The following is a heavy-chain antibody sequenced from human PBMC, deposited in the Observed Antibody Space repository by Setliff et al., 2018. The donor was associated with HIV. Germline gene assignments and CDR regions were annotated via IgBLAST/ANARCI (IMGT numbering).Heavy chain of an antibody. CDR1: GGTFTNYD. D-gene: IGHD3-22*01. J-gene: IGHJ3*02. Sequence: ASVKVSCKASGGTFTNYDINWVRQGTGQGLEWMGWMNPNSGNRGFAQKFQGRLSMTRNTSTTTAYMELSSLRSEDTAVYYCAKMSYYYDNRGWGGAFDIWGQGTMVTVSS. CDR3: AKMSYYYDNRGWGGAFDI. CDR2: MNPNSGNR. V-gene: IGHV1-8*02.